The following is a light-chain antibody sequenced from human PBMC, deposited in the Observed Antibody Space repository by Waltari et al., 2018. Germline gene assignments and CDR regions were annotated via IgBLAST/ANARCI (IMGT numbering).Light chain of an antibody. V-gene: IGKV1-5*01. CDR1: QSISSW. CDR2: DAS. Sequence: DIQMTQSPSTLSASVGYRFTITCRASQSISSWLAWYQQKPGKAPKLLIYDASSLESGGPSRFSGSGSGTEFTLTISSLQPDDFATYYCQQYNSYTYTFGQGTKLEIK. CDR3: QQYNSYTYT. J-gene: IGKJ2*01.